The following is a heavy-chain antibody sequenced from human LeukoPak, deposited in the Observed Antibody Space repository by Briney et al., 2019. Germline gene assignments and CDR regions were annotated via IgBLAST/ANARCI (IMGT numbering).Heavy chain of an antibody. CDR1: GGSISGFTYY. D-gene: IGHD2-2*01. CDR3: ARDRTNSVYCSSTSCYGNYYYMDV. Sequence: ETLSLTCTVSGGSISGFTYYWGWIRQPPGKGLEWVSVIYSGGSTYYADSVKGRFTISRDNSKNTLYLQMNSLRAEDTAVYYCARDRTNSVYCSSTSCYGNYYYMDVWGKGTTVTIPS. CDR2: IYSGGST. V-gene: IGHV3-66*01. J-gene: IGHJ6*03.